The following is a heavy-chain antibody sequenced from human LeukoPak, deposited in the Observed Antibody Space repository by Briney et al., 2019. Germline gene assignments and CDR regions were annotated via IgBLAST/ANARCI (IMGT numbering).Heavy chain of an antibody. CDR1: GIAVRGNY. CDR3: GISQTWHHLFES. CDR2: ISINTNT. V-gene: IGHV3-53*01. Sequence: GGSLSLSCAASGIAVRGNYMSWVRQTPGKGLEWISFISINTNTIYADSVRGRFTISRDASKNTLFLHMNSLRDEDSAVYYCGISQTWHHLFESWGQGTLVTVSS. D-gene: IGHD5-24*01. J-gene: IGHJ4*02.